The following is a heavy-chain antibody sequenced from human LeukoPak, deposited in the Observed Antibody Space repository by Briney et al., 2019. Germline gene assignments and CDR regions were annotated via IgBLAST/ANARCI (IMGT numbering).Heavy chain of an antibody. CDR1: GGSISSYY. V-gene: IGHV4-59*12. J-gene: IGHJ5*02. CDR3: ARGPTVTFEGPSGVHWFDP. D-gene: IGHD4-17*01. CDR2: IYYSGST. Sequence: KPSETLSLTCTVSGGSISSYYWSWIRQPPGKGLEWIGYIYYSGSTNYNPSLKSRVTISVDTSKNQFSLKLSSVTAAGTAVYYCARGPTVTFEGPSGVHWFDPWGQGTLVTVSS.